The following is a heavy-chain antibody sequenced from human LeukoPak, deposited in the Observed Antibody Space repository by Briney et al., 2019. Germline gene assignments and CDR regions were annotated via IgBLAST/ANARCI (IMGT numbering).Heavy chain of an antibody. CDR1: GFTFSSYS. J-gene: IGHJ4*02. V-gene: IGHV3-21*01. CDR2: ISSSSSYI. D-gene: IGHD6-6*01. CDR3: AREAIAARLFFDY. Sequence: PGGSLRLSCAASGFTFSSYSMNWVRQAPGKGLEWVSSISSSSSYIYYAGSVKGRFTISRDNAKNSLYLQMNSLRAEDTAVYYCAREAIAARLFFDYWGQGTLVTVSS.